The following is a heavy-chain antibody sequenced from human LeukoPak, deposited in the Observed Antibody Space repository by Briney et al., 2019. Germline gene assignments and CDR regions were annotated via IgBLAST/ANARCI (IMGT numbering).Heavy chain of an antibody. V-gene: IGHV3-74*01. J-gene: IGHJ4*02. Sequence: PGGSLRLSCAASGFTFSNYWVHWVRQAPGKGLVWVSRINPDGSTINYADSVKGRFTNSRDNAKNTLYLQMNSLRAEDTAVYYCATAGNYRFDYWGQGTLVTVSS. CDR1: GFTFSNYW. CDR2: INPDGSTI. D-gene: IGHD1-7*01. CDR3: ATAGNYRFDY.